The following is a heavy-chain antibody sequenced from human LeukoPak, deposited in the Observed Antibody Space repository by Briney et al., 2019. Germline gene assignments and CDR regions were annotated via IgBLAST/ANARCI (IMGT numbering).Heavy chain of an antibody. Sequence: KPSETLSLTCTVSGGSISSSSYYWGWIRQPPGKGLEWIGSIYYSGSTYYNPSLKSRVTISVDTSKNQFSLKLSSVTAADTAVYYCARDYGSGRIAYWGQGTLVTVSS. D-gene: IGHD3-10*01. CDR2: IYYSGST. V-gene: IGHV4-39*07. CDR1: GGSISSSSYY. CDR3: ARDYGSGRIAY. J-gene: IGHJ4*02.